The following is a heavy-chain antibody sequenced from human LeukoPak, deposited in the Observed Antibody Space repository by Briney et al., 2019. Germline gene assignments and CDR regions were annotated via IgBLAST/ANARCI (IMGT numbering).Heavy chain of an antibody. CDR1: GFTFSSYS. J-gene: IGHJ4*02. D-gene: IGHD3-22*01. CDR2: ISSSSSYI. V-gene: IGHV3-21*01. CDR3: VTDGADYYDSTGYPIYFDY. Sequence: PGRSLRLSCAASGFTFSSYSMNWVRQAPGKGLEWVSCISSSSSYIYYADSAKGRFTISRDNAENSLYLQMNSLRAEDTAVYYCVTDGADYYDSTGYPIYFDYWGQGTLVTVSS.